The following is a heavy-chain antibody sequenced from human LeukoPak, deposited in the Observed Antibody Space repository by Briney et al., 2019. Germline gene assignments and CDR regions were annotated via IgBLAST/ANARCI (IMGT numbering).Heavy chain of an antibody. Sequence: SVKVSCKASGGTFSSYAISWVRQAPGQGLEWMGGIIPIFGTANYAQKFQGRVTSTADESTSTAYMELSSLRSEDTAVYYCARGGLTTASFDYWGQGTLVTVSS. CDR1: GGTFSSYA. CDR2: IIPIFGTA. D-gene: IGHD4-11*01. J-gene: IGHJ4*02. V-gene: IGHV1-69*13. CDR3: ARGGLTTASFDY.